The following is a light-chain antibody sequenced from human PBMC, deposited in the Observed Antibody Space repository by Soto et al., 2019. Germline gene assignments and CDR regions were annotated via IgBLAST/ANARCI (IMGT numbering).Light chain of an antibody. CDR1: TSDVGGYNY. CDR2: EVS. Sequence: QSVLTQPASVSGSPGQSITISCTGTTSDVGGYNYVSWYQQHPGKAPKLMICEVSNRPSGVSNRFSGSKSGNTASLTISGLQAEDEADYYCSSYTSSGTLVVFGGGTKRTVL. J-gene: IGLJ2*01. V-gene: IGLV2-14*01. CDR3: SSYTSSGTLVV.